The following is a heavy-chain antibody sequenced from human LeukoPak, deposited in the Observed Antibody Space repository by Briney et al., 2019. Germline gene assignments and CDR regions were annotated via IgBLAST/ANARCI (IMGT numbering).Heavy chain of an antibody. CDR3: ARIPSGSSYDNWFDP. V-gene: IGHV4-59*01. J-gene: IGHJ5*02. Sequence: SETLSLTCTVSGGSISSYYWSRIRQPPGKGLEWIGYIYYSGSTNYNPSLKSRVTISVDTSKNQFSLKLSSVTAADTAVYYCARIPSGSSYDNWFDPWGQGTLVTVSS. D-gene: IGHD3-10*01. CDR1: GGSISSYY. CDR2: IYYSGST.